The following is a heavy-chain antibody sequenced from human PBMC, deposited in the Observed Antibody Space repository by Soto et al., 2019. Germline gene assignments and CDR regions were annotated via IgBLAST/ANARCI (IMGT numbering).Heavy chain of an antibody. Sequence: GGSLRLSCAASGFTFDDYAMHWVRQVPGKGLEWVSGINWNSGGIGYGDAVKGRFAISRDNAKNSLHLQMNSLSAEDTAFYYCVKDESINGYRGVFRHWGQGPLVTVSS. CDR3: VKDESINGYRGVFRH. CDR2: INWNSGGI. V-gene: IGHV3-9*01. J-gene: IGHJ1*01. CDR1: GFTFDDYA. D-gene: IGHD3-10*01.